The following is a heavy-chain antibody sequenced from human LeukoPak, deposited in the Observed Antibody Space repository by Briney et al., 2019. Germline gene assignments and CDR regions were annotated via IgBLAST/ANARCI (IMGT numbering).Heavy chain of an antibody. CDR2: INPHSGDT. D-gene: IGHD2/OR15-2a*01. CDR1: GYTFTDNY. Sequence: ASVTVSCKPSGYTFTDNYIHWVRQAPGQGLEWMGWINPHSGDTISAQNFQGRVTLTRDTSISTAYMELTRLRSDDTAVYYRARVGLSETLDYWGQGTLVTVSS. CDR3: ARVGLSETLDY. J-gene: IGHJ4*02. V-gene: IGHV1-2*02.